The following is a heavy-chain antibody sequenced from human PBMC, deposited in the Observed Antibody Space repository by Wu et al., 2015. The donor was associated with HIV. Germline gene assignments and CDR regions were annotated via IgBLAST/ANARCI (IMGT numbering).Heavy chain of an antibody. CDR1: GGTFRNYA. J-gene: IGHJ4*02. D-gene: IGHD3-22*01. CDR3: ARSITMIVVAFDY. CDR2: IIPIFGTS. V-gene: IGHV1-69*12. Sequence: QVQLVQSGAEVKKSGSSVKVSCKASGGTFRNYAISWVRQAPGQGLEWMGGIIPIFGTSNYAQIFQGRVTITADDSTSTAYMELTSLRSEDTAMYYCARSITMIVVAFDYWGQGTLVTVSS.